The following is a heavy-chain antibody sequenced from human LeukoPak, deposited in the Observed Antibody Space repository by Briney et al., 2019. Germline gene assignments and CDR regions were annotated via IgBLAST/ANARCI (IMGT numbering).Heavy chain of an antibody. CDR2: ISGSDGST. CDR1: GFTFSNYA. D-gene: IGHD1-26*01. V-gene: IGHV3-23*01. CDR3: AKDPYSGSYEY. J-gene: IGHJ4*02. Sequence: GGSLRLSCAASGFTFSNYAMSWVRQAPGKGLEWVSVISGSDGSTYYADSVKGRFTISRDNSKNTLYLQMNTLRAEDTAVYYCAKDPYSGSYEYWGQGTLVAVSS.